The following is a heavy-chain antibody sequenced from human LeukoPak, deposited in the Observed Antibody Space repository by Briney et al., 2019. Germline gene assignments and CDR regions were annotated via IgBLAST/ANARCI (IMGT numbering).Heavy chain of an antibody. Sequence: GESLKISCKGSGYSFTSYWISWVRQMPGKGLEWMGRIDPSNSYTNYSPSFQGHVTISADKSISTAYLQWSGLKASDTAMYYCARLGDYGDYASDYWGQGTLVTVSS. V-gene: IGHV5-10-1*01. CDR2: IDPSNSYT. J-gene: IGHJ4*02. CDR1: GYSFTSYW. CDR3: ARLGDYGDYASDY. D-gene: IGHD4-17*01.